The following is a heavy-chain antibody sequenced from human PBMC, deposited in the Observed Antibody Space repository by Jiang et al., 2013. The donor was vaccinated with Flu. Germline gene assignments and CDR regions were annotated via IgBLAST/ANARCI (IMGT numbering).Heavy chain of an antibody. V-gene: IGHV4-38-2*01. CDR1: GYPISRGYY. CDR3: ARGRPYYDTTNYYSRYFDL. D-gene: IGHD3-22*01. Sequence: VRPSETLSLTCAVSGYPISRGYYWVWIRQPPGKGLEWIGSIYHDGNTYYNPSLKSRVTMSVDTSKNQFSLKLTSVTAADTAVYYCARGRPYYDTTNYYSRYFDLWGRGTLVIVSS. CDR2: IYHDGNT. J-gene: IGHJ2*01.